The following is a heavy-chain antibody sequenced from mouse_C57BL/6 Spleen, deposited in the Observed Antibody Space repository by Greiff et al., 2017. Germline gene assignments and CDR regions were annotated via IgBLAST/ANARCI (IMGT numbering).Heavy chain of an antibody. CDR1: GYTFPSYW. Sequence: QVQLQQPGAELVKPGASVQVSCKASGYTFPSYWMHWVKQRPGQGLEWIGRIHPSASDTNYNQKFKGKATLTVAKSSSPAYMQLSSRTSEDSAVYYCAIGLLPFAYWGQGTLVTVSA. CDR3: AIGLLPFAY. CDR2: IHPSASDT. D-gene: IGHD2-3*01. V-gene: IGHV1-74*01. J-gene: IGHJ3*01.